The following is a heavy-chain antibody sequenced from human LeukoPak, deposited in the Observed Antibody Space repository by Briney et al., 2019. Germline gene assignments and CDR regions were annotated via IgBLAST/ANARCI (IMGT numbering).Heavy chain of an antibody. CDR1: GFTFSSYA. D-gene: IGHD5-18*01. CDR3: ARGYSYGSDLPY. J-gene: IGHJ4*02. CDR2: ISYDGSNK. V-gene: IGHV3-30-3*01. Sequence: GGSLRLSCAASGFTFSSYAMHWVRQAPGKGLEWVAVISYDGSNKYYADSVKGRFTISRDSAKNSLYLQMNSLRAEDTAVYYCARGYSYGSDLPYWGQGTLVTVSS.